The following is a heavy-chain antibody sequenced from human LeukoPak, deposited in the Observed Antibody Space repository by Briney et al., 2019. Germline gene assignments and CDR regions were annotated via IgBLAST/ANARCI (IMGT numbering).Heavy chain of an antibody. D-gene: IGHD3-10*01. CDR1: GYAFTNYD. CDR3: ARGHGSAFDP. CDR2: MHPDNGST. V-gene: IGHV1-8*01. Sequence: GASVKVSCKTSGYAFTNYDINWVRQAPGQGLEWMGWMHPDNGSTGYAQKFQGRVTMTRNTSITTAYMELRSLRSDDTAVYYCARGHGSAFDPWGQGTLVTVSS. J-gene: IGHJ5*02.